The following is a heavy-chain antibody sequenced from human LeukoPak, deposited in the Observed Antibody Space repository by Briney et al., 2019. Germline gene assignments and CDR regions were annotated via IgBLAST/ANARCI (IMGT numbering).Heavy chain of an antibody. D-gene: IGHD2-21*01. Sequence: SETLSLTCTSSDGFSNNFHWSWIRQPPGKGLEWIGHMYTRGSPSYNPSLMGRVTMSVDTSKNLFSLRLNSVTAADTAVYFCAAYWEGRGGSGYWGQGTLVTVSS. CDR3: AAYWEGRGGSGY. CDR1: DGFSNNFH. V-gene: IGHV4-4*09. CDR2: MYTRGSP. J-gene: IGHJ4*02.